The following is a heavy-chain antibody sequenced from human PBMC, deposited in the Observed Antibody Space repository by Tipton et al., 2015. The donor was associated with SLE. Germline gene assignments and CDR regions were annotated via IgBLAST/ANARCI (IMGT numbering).Heavy chain of an antibody. CDR2: FYNSGST. CDR3: ARALSGSYYRYFDS. V-gene: IGHV4-59*01. CDR1: GGSISSYY. J-gene: IGHJ4*02. Sequence: TLSLTCTVSGGSISSYYWSWIRQPPGKGLQWIGYFYNSGSTNYNPSLRGRVTISVDTAKNQVSLNLSSVTAADTAVYYCARALSGSYYRYFDSWGQGSLVTVSS. D-gene: IGHD1-26*01.